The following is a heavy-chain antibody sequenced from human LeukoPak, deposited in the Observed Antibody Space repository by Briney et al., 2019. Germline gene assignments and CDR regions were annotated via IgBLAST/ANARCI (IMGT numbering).Heavy chain of an antibody. CDR1: GYSFTSYW. D-gene: IGHD4-17*01. V-gene: IGHV5-10-1*01. Sequence: GESLKISCKGSGYSFTSYWLSWVRQMPGKGLEWMERIDPSDSYTNYSPSFQGHLTISADKSISTAYLQGSSLKASDTAMYYCAINPLATVTIRFDPWGQGTLVTVSS. J-gene: IGHJ5*02. CDR2: IDPSDSYT. CDR3: AINPLATVTIRFDP.